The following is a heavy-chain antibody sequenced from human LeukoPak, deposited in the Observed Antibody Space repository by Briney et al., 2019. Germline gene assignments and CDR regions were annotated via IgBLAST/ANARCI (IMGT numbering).Heavy chain of an antibody. Sequence: GGSLRLSCAASGFTFSSYGMHWVRQAPGKGLEWVAFIRYDGSNKYYADSVKGRFTISRDNSKNTLYLQMNSLRAEDTAVYYCAREPSYSSSWYTSCDYWGQGTLVTVSS. CDR1: GFTFSSYG. D-gene: IGHD6-13*01. V-gene: IGHV3-30*02. CDR2: IRYDGSNK. CDR3: AREPSYSSSWYTSCDY. J-gene: IGHJ4*02.